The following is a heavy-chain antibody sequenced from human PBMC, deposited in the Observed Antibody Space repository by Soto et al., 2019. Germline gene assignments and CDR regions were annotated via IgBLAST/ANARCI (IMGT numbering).Heavy chain of an antibody. CDR2: IVVGSGNT. V-gene: IGHV1-58*02. CDR1: GYTFTSYG. Sequence: SVKVSCKASGYTFTSYGISWVRQAPGQGLEWIGWIVVGSGNTNYAQKLQERVTITRDMSTSTAYMELSSLRSEDTAVYYCAAGTYYDFWSGYYADYYYYMDVWGKGTTVTVSS. CDR3: AAGTYYDFWSGYYADYYYYMDV. J-gene: IGHJ6*03. D-gene: IGHD3-3*01.